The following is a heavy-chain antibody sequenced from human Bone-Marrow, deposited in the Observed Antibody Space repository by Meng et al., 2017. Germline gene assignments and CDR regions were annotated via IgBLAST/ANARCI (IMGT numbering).Heavy chain of an antibody. Sequence: EVVLVEAEGGLVRPGVSRRLSCVATGFSISEAWMSWVRQAPGEGMGGVGRIKRNSDGGTPDYAAPVKGRFTISRDDSKNTLYLQMNSLITEDTAVYFSATGAAAADHWGQRTLVTVSS. CDR1: GFSISEAW. V-gene: IGHV3-15*01. D-gene: IGHD6-13*01. J-gene: IGHJ4*02. CDR2: IKRNSDGGTP. CDR3: ATGAAAADH.